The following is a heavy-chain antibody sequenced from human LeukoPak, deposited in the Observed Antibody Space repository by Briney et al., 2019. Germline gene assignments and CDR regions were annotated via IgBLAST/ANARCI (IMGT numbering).Heavy chain of an antibody. V-gene: IGHV3-30-3*01. CDR3: ATSGDIVVVVAATFDY. CDR2: ISYDGSNK. Sequence: PGGSLRLSCAASGFTFSGYPIHWVRQAPGKGLEWVAVISYDGSNKYYADSVKGRFTISRDNSKNTLYLQMNSLRAEDTAVYYCATSGDIVVVVAATFDYWGQGTLVTVSS. D-gene: IGHD2-15*01. CDR1: GFTFSGYP. J-gene: IGHJ4*02.